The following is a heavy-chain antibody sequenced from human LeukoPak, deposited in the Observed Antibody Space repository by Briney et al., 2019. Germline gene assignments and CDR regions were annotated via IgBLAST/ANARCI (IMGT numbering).Heavy chain of an antibody. V-gene: IGHV4-59*01. CDR2: IFYSGST. Sequence: SETLSLTCTVSGGSMDNYHWSWIRQPPGKGLEWIGYIFYSGSTNYNPSLKSRVTMSVDTSKNQFSLNLSSVTAADTAVYYCARDAGVTSDRDYYSMDVWGKGTTVTVSS. CDR1: GGSMDNYH. CDR3: ARDAGVTSDRDYYSMDV. D-gene: IGHD2-2*01. J-gene: IGHJ6*03.